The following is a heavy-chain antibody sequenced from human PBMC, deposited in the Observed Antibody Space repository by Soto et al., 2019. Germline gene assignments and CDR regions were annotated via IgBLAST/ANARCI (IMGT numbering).Heavy chain of an antibody. CDR2: IYWDDDK. J-gene: IGHJ6*02. D-gene: IGHD6-13*01. Sequence: QITLKESGPPLVKPTQTLTLTCTFSGFSLSTSGVGVGWIRQPPGKALEWLALIYWDDDKRYSPSLKSRLTNTQETSKNQVVPTMTNMDPVDTATYYCAHRPDIGSSRWDALPYYYHHGMDLWGQGTTVTVSS. V-gene: IGHV2-5*02. CDR1: GFSLSTSGVG. CDR3: AHRPDIGSSRWDALPYYYHHGMDL.